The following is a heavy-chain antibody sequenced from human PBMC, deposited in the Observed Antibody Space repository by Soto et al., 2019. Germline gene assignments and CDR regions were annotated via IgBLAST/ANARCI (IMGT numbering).Heavy chain of an antibody. V-gene: IGHV3-30*18. D-gene: IGHD3-3*01. CDR3: AKDRVGLRFYFDY. Sequence: QVHLVESGGGVVQPGRSLRLSCAVSGFTFSSYGLHWVRQAPGKGLESVALISDDGSKKYYADSVKGRITLSRDNSKNTLYLQLNSLRAEDTAVYFCAKDRVGLRFYFDYWGQGTLVTVSS. CDR2: ISDDGSKK. J-gene: IGHJ4*02. CDR1: GFTFSSYG.